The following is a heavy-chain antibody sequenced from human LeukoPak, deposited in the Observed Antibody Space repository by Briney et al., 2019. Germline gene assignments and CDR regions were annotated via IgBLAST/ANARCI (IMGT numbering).Heavy chain of an antibody. Sequence: SQTLSLTCTVSGGSISSGGYYWSWIRQHPGKGLEWIGYIYYSGSTYYNPSLKSRVTISVDTSKNQFSLKLSSVTAADTAVYYCARAGLILREGFYYYYGMDVWGQGTTVSVSS. J-gene: IGHJ6*02. D-gene: IGHD2-15*01. CDR1: GGSISSGGYY. CDR2: IYYSGST. V-gene: IGHV4-31*03. CDR3: ARAGLILREGFYYYYGMDV.